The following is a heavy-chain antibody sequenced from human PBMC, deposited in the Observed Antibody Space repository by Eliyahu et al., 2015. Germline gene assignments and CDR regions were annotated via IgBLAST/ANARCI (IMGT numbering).Heavy chain of an antibody. CDR3: ATDYWWELGRFDY. D-gene: IGHD2-8*02. J-gene: IGHJ4*02. Sequence: VKGRFTISRDDSKNTLYLQMNSLKTEDTAVYYCATDYWWELGRFDYWGQGTLVTVSS. V-gene: IGHV3-15*01.